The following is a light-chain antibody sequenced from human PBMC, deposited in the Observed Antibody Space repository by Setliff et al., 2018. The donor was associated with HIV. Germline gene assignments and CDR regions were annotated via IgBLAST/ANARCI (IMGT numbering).Light chain of an antibody. Sequence: QSALTQPASVSGSPGQSITISCTGTSSDIGGHNFVSWYQHHPGKAPKLMIYEVTNRPSGVSNRFSGSKSGNTASLTISGLQADDEADYYCSSYTSSSPYVFGTGTKVTVL. J-gene: IGLJ1*01. CDR2: EVT. CDR3: SSYTSSSPYV. V-gene: IGLV2-14*01. CDR1: SSDIGGHNF.